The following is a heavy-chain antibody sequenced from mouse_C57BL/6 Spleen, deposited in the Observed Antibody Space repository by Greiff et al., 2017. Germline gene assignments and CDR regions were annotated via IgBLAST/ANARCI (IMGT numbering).Heavy chain of an antibody. CDR2: ISYDGSN. CDR1: GYSITSGYY. Sequence: EVKLMESGPGLVKPSQSLSLTCSVTGYSITSGYYWNWIRQFPGNKLEWMGYISYDGSNNYNPSLKNRISITRDTANNQFFLKLNSVTTEDTATYYCASIYYGNYMNYAMDYWGQGTSVSVSS. D-gene: IGHD2-1*01. J-gene: IGHJ4*01. V-gene: IGHV3-6*01. CDR3: ASIYYGNYMNYAMDY.